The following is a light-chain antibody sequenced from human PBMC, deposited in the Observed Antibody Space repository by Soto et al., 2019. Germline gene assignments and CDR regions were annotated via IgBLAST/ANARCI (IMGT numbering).Light chain of an antibody. CDR2: AVS. J-gene: IGLJ3*02. V-gene: IGLV2-14*01. Sequence: QSALTQPASVSGSPGQSITISCTGTSCDVGGYNYVSWYQQHPGKAPKLMIYAVSNRPSGVSNRFSGSKSGNTASLTISGLQAEDEADYYCSSYTSSSTWVFGGGTKLTVL. CDR1: SCDVGGYNY. CDR3: SSYTSSSTWV.